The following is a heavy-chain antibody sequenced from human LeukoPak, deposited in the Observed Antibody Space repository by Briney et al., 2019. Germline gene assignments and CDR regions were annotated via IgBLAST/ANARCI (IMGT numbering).Heavy chain of an antibody. D-gene: IGHD1-26*01. CDR3: ARHGGTRVTLVEVYYFDY. J-gene: IGHJ4*02. CDR1: GGSITSSSYY. CDR2: IYYTGGT. V-gene: IGHV4-39*01. Sequence: SETLSLTCSVSGGSITSSSYYWGWIRQPPEKGLEWIGSIYYTGGTNYSPSLKSRVTMSVDTSKNQFSLKLSSVTAADTAVYYCARHGGTRVTLVEVYYFDYWGQGTLVTVPS.